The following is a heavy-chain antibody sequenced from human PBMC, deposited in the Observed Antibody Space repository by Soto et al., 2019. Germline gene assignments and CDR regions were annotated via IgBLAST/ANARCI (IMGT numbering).Heavy chain of an antibody. J-gene: IGHJ6*02. D-gene: IGHD1-20*01. CDR3: AXGYNWNGRYYYYGMDV. CDR1: GGTFSSYA. CDR2: IIPIFGTA. Sequence: QVQLVQSGAEVKKPGSSVKVSCKASGGTFSSYAISWVRQAPGQGPEWMGGIIPIFGTANYAQKFQGRVTITADESTSTAYMELSSLRSEDTAVYYCAXGYNWNGRYYYYGMDVWGQGTTVTVSS. V-gene: IGHV1-69*01.